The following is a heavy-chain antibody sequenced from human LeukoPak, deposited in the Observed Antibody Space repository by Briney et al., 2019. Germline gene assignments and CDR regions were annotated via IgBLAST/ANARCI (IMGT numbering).Heavy chain of an antibody. CDR2: ISSNGGST. CDR3: AKDKVAVAGAGYFQH. J-gene: IGHJ1*01. D-gene: IGHD6-19*01. CDR1: GFTFSSYA. Sequence: GGSLRLSCSASGFTFSSYAMHWVRQAPGKGLEYVSAISSNGGSTYYADSVKGRFTISRDNSKNTLYLQMNSLRAEDTAVYYCAKDKVAVAGAGYFQHWGQGTLVTVSS. V-gene: IGHV3-64*04.